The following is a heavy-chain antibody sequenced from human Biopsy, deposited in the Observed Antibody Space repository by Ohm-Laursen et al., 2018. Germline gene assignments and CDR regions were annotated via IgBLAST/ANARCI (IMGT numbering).Heavy chain of an antibody. J-gene: IGHJ5*02. CDR3: ARSFGVVINFEHNWFDP. CDR2: INPMFGTA. Sequence: SVKVSCKASGYNFNAYYMQWVRQAPGQGLEWMGGINPMFGTAKYAQRFQGRVTITADKSTSTADMELSSLRSDDTAVYYCARSFGVVINFEHNWFDPWGQGTLVTVSS. CDR1: GYNFNAYY. D-gene: IGHD3-3*01. V-gene: IGHV1-69*06.